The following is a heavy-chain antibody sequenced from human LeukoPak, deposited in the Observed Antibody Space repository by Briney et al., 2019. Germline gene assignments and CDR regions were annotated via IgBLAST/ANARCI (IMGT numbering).Heavy chain of an antibody. CDR3: AKDTSSPIFGVAYYFDY. CDR1: GFTFSSYG. Sequence: GGSLRLSCAASGFTFSSYGMHWVRQAPGKGLEWVAVIWYDGTNKYYADSVKGRFTISRDNSKNTLYLQLNSLRAEDTAVYYCAKDTSSPIFGVAYYFDYWGQGTLVTVSS. V-gene: IGHV3-33*06. J-gene: IGHJ4*02. CDR2: IWYDGTNK. D-gene: IGHD3-3*01.